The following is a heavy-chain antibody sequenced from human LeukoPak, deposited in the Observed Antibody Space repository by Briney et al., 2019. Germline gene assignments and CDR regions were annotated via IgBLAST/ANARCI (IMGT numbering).Heavy chain of an antibody. CDR3: ARDKVDTAMASPYYYYGMDV. CDR1: GFTFSSNA. Sequence: GGSLRLSCAASGFTFSSNAMSWVRQAPGKGLEWVSAISGSGGSTYYADSVKGRFTISRDNSKNTLYLQMNSLRAEDTAVYYCARDKVDTAMASPYYYYGMDVWGQGTTVTVSS. CDR2: ISGSGGST. V-gene: IGHV3-23*01. J-gene: IGHJ6*02. D-gene: IGHD5-18*01.